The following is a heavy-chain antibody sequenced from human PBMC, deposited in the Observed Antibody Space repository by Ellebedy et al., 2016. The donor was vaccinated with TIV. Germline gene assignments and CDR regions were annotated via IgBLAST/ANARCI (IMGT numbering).Heavy chain of an antibody. CDR2: IYNSGGT. Sequence: SETLSLTXTVSGGSIGSYDWSWIRQPPEKALEWIGNIYNSGGTNYNPSLKSRVTISVDTSKNQFSLKLRSVTVADTAVYFCAKDAGSQFSSSSLAGYMDVWGEGTTVTVSS. D-gene: IGHD1-14*01. V-gene: IGHV4-59*13. CDR1: GGSIGSYD. J-gene: IGHJ6*03. CDR3: AKDAGSQFSSSSLAGYMDV.